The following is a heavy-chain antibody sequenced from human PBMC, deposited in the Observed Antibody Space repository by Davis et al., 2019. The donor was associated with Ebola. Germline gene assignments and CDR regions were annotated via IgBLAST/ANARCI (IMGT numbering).Heavy chain of an antibody. CDR2: IYYSGST. D-gene: IGHD6-6*01. Sequence: SETLSLTCTVSGGSISSYYWRWIRQPPGKGLEWIGYIYYSGSTNYNPSLKSRVTISVDTSKNQFSLKLSSVTAADTAVYYCVSVPYYYYGMDVWGQGTTVTVSS. V-gene: IGHV4-59*08. J-gene: IGHJ6*02. CDR1: GGSISSYY. CDR3: VSVPYYYYGMDV.